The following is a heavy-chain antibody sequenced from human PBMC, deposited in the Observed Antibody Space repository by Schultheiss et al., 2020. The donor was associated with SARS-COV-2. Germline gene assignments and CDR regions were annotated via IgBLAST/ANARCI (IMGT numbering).Heavy chain of an antibody. CDR1: GFTFSSYG. J-gene: IGHJ5*02. V-gene: IGHV3-30*03. CDR2: ISYDGSNK. CDR3: ATPGGGAVAGT. Sequence: GESLKISCAASGFTFSSYGMHWVRQAPGKGLEWVAVISYDGSNKYYADSVKGRFTISRDNSKNTLYLQMNSLRAEDTAVYYCATPGGGAVAGTWGQGTLVTVSS. D-gene: IGHD6-19*01.